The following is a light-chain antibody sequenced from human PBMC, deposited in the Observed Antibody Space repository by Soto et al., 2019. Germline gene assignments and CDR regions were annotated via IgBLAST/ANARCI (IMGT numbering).Light chain of an antibody. Sequence: QSALTQPASVSGSPGQSITISCTGTSSDVGGYNYVSWYQHHPGNAPKLLIYDVTTRPSGVSNRFSGSKSGNTASLTISGLQAEDEADYYCSSYTRSSTRVFGTETKLTVL. CDR3: SSYTRSSTRV. CDR2: DVT. CDR1: SSDVGGYNY. V-gene: IGLV2-14*03. J-gene: IGLJ1*01.